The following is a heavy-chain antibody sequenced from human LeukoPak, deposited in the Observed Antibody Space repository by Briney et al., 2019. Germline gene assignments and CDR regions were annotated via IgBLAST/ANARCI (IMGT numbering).Heavy chain of an antibody. Sequence: ASVKVSCKVSGYTLTELSMHWVRQAPGKGLEWMGGFDPEDGETFYAQKFQGRVTMTEDTSTDTAYMELSSLRSEDTAVYYCARVDSRSNACDYWGQGTLVTVSS. CDR1: GYTLTELS. V-gene: IGHV1-24*01. CDR3: ARVDSRSNACDY. D-gene: IGHD4-11*01. J-gene: IGHJ4*02. CDR2: FDPEDGET.